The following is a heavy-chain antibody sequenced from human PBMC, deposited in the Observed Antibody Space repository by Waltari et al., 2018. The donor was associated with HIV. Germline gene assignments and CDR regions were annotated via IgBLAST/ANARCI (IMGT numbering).Heavy chain of an antibody. D-gene: IGHD1-26*01. Sequence: QVQLVQSGAEVKKPGAPVKVSCKASGYTFTSYAMHWVRQAPGQRLEWMGWINAGNGNTKYSQKFQGRVTITRDTSASTAYMELSSLRSEDTAVYYCARDLSGSYPYWYFDLWGRGTLVTVSS. J-gene: IGHJ2*01. V-gene: IGHV1-3*01. CDR3: ARDLSGSYPYWYFDL. CDR1: GYTFTSYA. CDR2: INAGNGNT.